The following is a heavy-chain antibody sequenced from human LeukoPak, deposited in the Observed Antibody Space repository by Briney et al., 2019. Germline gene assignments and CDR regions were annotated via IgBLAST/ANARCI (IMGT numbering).Heavy chain of an antibody. Sequence: PSETLSLICTVSGYSISSGYYWGWIRQPPGKGLEWIGSIYHSGSTYYNPSLKSRVTISVDTSKNQFSLKLSSVTAADTAVYYCARDQGVVVPAAILGYYYYYMDVWGKGTTVTVSS. J-gene: IGHJ6*03. D-gene: IGHD2-2*02. CDR2: IYHSGST. V-gene: IGHV4-38-2*02. CDR1: GYSISSGYY. CDR3: ARDQGVVVPAAILGYYYYYMDV.